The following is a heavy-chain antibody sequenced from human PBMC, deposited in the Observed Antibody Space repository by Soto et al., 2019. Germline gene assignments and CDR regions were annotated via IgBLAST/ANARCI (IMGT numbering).Heavy chain of an antibody. D-gene: IGHD6-13*01. J-gene: IGHJ5*02. Sequence: SETLYLTCTVCGGDISSGDYYWAWIRQPPGKGLEWIASIYYLGRTFYNSSLESRVTISVDMSTNLFSLKLTSVTATDTAVYFCTGHPARRAAVEEFDPLGHGTLITVS. V-gene: IGHV4-39*01. CDR1: GGDISSGDYY. CDR3: TGHPARRAAVEEFDP. CDR2: IYYLGRT.